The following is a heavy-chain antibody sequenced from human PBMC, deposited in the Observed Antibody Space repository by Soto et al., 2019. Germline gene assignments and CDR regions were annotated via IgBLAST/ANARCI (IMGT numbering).Heavy chain of an antibody. V-gene: IGHV3-23*01. CDR1: GFTFSTYA. J-gene: IGHJ3*02. D-gene: IGHD4-17*01. CDR2: ISNAGGST. Sequence: GSLRLSCAASGFTFSTYAMNWVRQAPGKGLEWVSAISNAGGSTYYAESVRGRFTISRDNSINTLYLQMSGLRTEDTAVYYCAHPRGYGVFDAVDIWGQGTMVTVSS. CDR3: AHPRGYGVFDAVDI.